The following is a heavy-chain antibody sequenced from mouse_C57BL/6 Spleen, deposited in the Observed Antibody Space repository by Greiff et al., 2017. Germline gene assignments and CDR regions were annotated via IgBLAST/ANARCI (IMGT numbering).Heavy chain of an antibody. Sequence: QVQLKESGAELVKPGASVKISCKASGYAFSSYWMNWVKQRPGKGLEWIGQIYPGDGDTNYNGKFKGKATLTADKSSSTAYMQLSSLTSEDSAVYFCARSTTVVEGLAYWGQGTLVTVSA. V-gene: IGHV1-80*01. CDR3: ARSTTVVEGLAY. J-gene: IGHJ3*01. D-gene: IGHD1-1*01. CDR1: GYAFSSYW. CDR2: IYPGDGDT.